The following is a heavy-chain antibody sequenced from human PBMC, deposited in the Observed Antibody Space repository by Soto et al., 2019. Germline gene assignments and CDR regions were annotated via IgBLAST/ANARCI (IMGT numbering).Heavy chain of an antibody. Sequence: SETLSLTCAVYGGSFSGYYWSWIRQPPGKGLEWIGEINHSGSTNYNPSLKSRVTISVDTSKNQFSLKLSSVTAADTAVYYCARGIGVNPYFDYWGQGTLVTVSS. CDR2: INHSGST. V-gene: IGHV4-34*01. D-gene: IGHD3-10*01. J-gene: IGHJ4*02. CDR3: ARGIGVNPYFDY. CDR1: GGSFSGYY.